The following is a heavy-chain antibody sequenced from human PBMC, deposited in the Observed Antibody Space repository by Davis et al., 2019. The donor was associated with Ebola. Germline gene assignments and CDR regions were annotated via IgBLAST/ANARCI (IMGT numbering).Heavy chain of an antibody. CDR2: INHSGST. D-gene: IGHD4/OR15-4a*01. V-gene: IGHV4-34*01. CDR1: GGSFSGYY. Sequence: SETLSLTCAVYGGSFSGYYWSWIRQPPGKGLEWIGEINHSGSTNYNPSLKGRVTISVDTSKNQFSLKLSSVTAADTAVYYCARGDYFYWGQGTLVTVSS. J-gene: IGHJ4*02. CDR3: ARGDYFY.